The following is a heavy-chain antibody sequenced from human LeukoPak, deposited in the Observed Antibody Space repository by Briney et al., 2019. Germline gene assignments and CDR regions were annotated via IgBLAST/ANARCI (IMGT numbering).Heavy chain of an antibody. Sequence: SHTLSIPCSISGGSIRSYYWSGIRQPPEKGLEWIGNIYYSGSANYNPSLKSRVTISVDTSKNKFSLKLTSVTAADTAVYYCARQLGQLVRKPKLNWFDPWGQGTLVTVSS. V-gene: IGHV4-59*08. CDR2: IYYSGSA. J-gene: IGHJ5*02. D-gene: IGHD6-13*01. CDR1: GGSIRSYY. CDR3: ARQLGQLVRKPKLNWFDP.